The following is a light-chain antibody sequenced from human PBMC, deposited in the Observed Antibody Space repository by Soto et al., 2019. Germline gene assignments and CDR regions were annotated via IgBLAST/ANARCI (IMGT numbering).Light chain of an antibody. V-gene: IGLV2-23*01. Sequence: QPALTQPASVSGSPGQSITISCTGTPSNVGGYNLVSWYQQHPGRAPELIIYEGTQRPSGVSARFSGSKSGNTASLTISGLQADDEADYYCCSYAGNGYVFGTGTKLTVL. CDR2: EGT. J-gene: IGLJ1*01. CDR3: CSYAGNGYV. CDR1: PSNVGGYNL.